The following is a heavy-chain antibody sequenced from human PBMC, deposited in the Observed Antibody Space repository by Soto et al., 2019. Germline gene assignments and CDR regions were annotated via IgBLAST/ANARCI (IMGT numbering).Heavy chain of an antibody. J-gene: IGHJ4*02. CDR2: VSAYNGYT. CDR3: ARGTSIAVPKGP. CDR1: GFTFSNYG. V-gene: IGHV1-18*01. D-gene: IGHD3-3*02. Sequence: QVQLVQSGAEVKKPGASVKVSCKGSGFTFSNYGFNWVRQAPGQGLEWVGWVSAYNGYTKSAQNFQDRLIMTTDTSTNTAYMELRGLRPDDTALYYCARGTSIAVPKGPWGQGTLVTVSS.